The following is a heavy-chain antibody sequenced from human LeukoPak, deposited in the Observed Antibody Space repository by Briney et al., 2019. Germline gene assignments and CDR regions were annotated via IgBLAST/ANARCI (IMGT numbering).Heavy chain of an antibody. J-gene: IGHJ4*02. D-gene: IGHD3-22*01. Sequence: GESLKISCKGFGYSFTTYWIVWVRQMPGKGLEWMGIIYPGNSDVRYSPSFQGQVTISVDKSISTAYLQWNSLKASDTAMYYCARQSLGLDYYDSSGYYAEFDYWGQGTLVTVSS. CDR2: IYPGNSDV. V-gene: IGHV5-51*01. CDR1: GYSFTTYW. CDR3: ARQSLGLDYYDSSGYYAEFDY.